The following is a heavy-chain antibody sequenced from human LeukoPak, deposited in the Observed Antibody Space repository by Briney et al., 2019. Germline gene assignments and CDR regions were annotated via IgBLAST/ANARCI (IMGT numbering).Heavy chain of an antibody. D-gene: IGHD6-19*01. J-gene: IGHJ4*02. CDR3: TRHESPGIAVAGTDRGIDY. Sequence: PGGSLRLSCAASGFTFSGSAMHWVRQAPGKGLEWVGRIRSKANSYATAYAASVKGRFTISRDDSKNTAYLQMNSLKTEDTAVYYCTRHESPGIAVAGTDRGIDYWGQGTLVTVSS. CDR2: IRSKANSYAT. CDR1: GFTFSGSA. V-gene: IGHV3-73*01.